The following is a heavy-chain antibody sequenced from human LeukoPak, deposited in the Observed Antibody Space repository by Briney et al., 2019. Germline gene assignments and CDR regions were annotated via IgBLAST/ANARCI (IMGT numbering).Heavy chain of an antibody. CDR2: IWYDGSNK. CDR1: GFTFSSYG. V-gene: IGHV3-33*01. Sequence: GGSLRLSCAASGFTFSSYGMHWVRQAPGKGLEWVAVIWYDGSNKYYADSVKGRFTISRDNSKNTLYLQMNSLRAEDTAVYYCARDATMDGYNGALDYWGQGTLVTVSS. J-gene: IGHJ4*02. D-gene: IGHD5-24*01. CDR3: ARDATMDGYNGALDY.